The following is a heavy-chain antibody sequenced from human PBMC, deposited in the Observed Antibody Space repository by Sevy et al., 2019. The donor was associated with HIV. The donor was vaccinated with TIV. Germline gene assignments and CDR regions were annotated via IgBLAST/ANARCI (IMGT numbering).Heavy chain of an antibody. Sequence: GGSLRLSCAASGFTFSSYGMHWVRQAPGKGLELVAVISYDGSNKYYADSVKGRFTISRDNSKNTLYLQMNSLRAEDTAVYYCAKDLRGYGMDVWGQGTTVTVSS. CDR3: AKDLRGYGMDV. CDR2: ISYDGSNK. J-gene: IGHJ6*02. CDR1: GFTFSSYG. V-gene: IGHV3-30*18.